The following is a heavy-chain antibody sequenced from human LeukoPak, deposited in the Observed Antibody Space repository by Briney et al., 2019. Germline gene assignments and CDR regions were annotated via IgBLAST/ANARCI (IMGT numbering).Heavy chain of an antibody. Sequence: GGSLRLSCAASGFTFSSYAMSWVRQAPGEGLEWVSAISGSGSSTYYADSVKGRFTISRDNSKNTLYLQMNSLRAEDTAVYYCAKDQFSSGLNWFDPWGQGTLVTVSS. CDR2: ISGSGSST. J-gene: IGHJ5*02. CDR3: AKDQFSSGLNWFDP. D-gene: IGHD6-19*01. V-gene: IGHV3-23*01. CDR1: GFTFSSYA.